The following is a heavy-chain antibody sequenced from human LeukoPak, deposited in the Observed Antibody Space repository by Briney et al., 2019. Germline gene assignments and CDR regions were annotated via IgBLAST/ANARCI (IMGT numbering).Heavy chain of an antibody. V-gene: IGHV3-66*01. Sequence: PGGSLRLSCAASGFTVTNNYMSWVRQAPGKGLEWVSVIYGGSNTYYADSVKGRFTISRDNSKNTLYLQMNSLRAEDTAVYYCARVDSYCSGEGCYYYYGMDVWGQGTTVTVSS. CDR3: ARVDSYCSGEGCYYYYGMDV. CDR2: IYGGSNT. CDR1: GFTVTNNY. D-gene: IGHD2-15*01. J-gene: IGHJ6*02.